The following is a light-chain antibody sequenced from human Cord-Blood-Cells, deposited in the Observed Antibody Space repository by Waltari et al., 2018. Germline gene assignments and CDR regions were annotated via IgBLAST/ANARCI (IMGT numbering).Light chain of an antibody. J-gene: IGLJ3*02. CDR1: SSDVGSYNL. CDR3: CSYAGSSTWV. V-gene: IGLV2-23*01. Sequence: SALTQPASVSGSPGQSIHISCTGTSSDVGSYNLVSWYQQHPGKAPKLMIYEGSKRPSGVSNRFSGSKSGNTASLTISGLQAEDEADYYCCSYAGSSTWVFGGGTKLTVL. CDR2: EGS.